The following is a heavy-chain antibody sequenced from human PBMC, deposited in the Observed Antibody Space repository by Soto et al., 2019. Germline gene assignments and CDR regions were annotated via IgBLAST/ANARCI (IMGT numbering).Heavy chain of an antibody. CDR1: GFTFSSYA. CDR3: ARDGWAAEPYYFDY. D-gene: IGHD6-19*01. Sequence: SLRPSCAASGFTFSSYAMHWVRQAPGKGLEWVAVISYDGSNKYYADSVKGRFTISRDNSKNTLYLQMNSLRAEDTAVYYCARDGWAAEPYYFDYWGQGTLVTVSS. V-gene: IGHV3-30-3*01. CDR2: ISYDGSNK. J-gene: IGHJ4*02.